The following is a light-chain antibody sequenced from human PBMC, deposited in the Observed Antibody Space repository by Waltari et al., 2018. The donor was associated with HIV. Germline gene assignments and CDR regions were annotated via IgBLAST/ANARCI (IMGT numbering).Light chain of an antibody. CDR3: GAWDNRLGSWV. Sequence: QSAVTQPPSVSAAPGPSVTIPCAGSNSNLRRNSDSWYQHLPGAAPKLPVYGNDVRPSALRDRFSGSKSGTSATLVISGLQAGDEADYYCGAWDNRLGSWVFGGGTKLTVL. CDR2: GND. J-gene: IGLJ3*02. V-gene: IGLV1-51*01. CDR1: NSNLRRNS.